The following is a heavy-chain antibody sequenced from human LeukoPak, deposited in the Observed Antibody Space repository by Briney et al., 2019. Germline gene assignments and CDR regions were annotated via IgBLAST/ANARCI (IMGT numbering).Heavy chain of an antibody. CDR1: GFTVSSNY. J-gene: IGHJ6*03. V-gene: IGHV3-23*01. CDR3: AKGHGWEASYYYYYMDV. Sequence: GGSLRLSCAASGFTVSSNYMSWVRQAPGKGLEWVSAISGSGGSTYYADSVKGRFTISRDNSKNTLYLQMNSLRAEDTAVYYCAKGHGWEASYYYYYMDVWGKGTTVTISS. D-gene: IGHD1-26*01. CDR2: ISGSGGST.